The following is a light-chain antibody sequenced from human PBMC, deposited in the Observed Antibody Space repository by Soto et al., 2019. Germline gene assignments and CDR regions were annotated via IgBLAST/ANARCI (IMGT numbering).Light chain of an antibody. J-gene: IGKJ1*01. V-gene: IGKV1-5*03. Sequence: DIQMTQSPSTLSASVEDRVTITCRASQSLDSWLAWYQQKPGKPPKLLIYKTSILEFGVPSRFSGSGSGTLFILTISSLQPDDFANYYCQQYHSFSTFGQGTKVEIK. CDR1: QSLDSW. CDR3: QQYHSFST. CDR2: KTS.